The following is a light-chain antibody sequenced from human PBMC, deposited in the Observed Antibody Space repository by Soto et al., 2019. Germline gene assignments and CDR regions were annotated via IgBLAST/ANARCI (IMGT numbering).Light chain of an antibody. V-gene: IGKV1-33*01. CDR3: QQYGSSPVT. CDR1: QDISNY. J-gene: IGKJ4*01. Sequence: DIQMTQSPSSLSASVGDRVTITCQASQDISNYLNWYQQKPGKAPKLLIYDASNLETGVPDRFSGSGSGTDFSLTISRLEPEDFAVYYCQQYGSSPVTFGGGTKVDI. CDR2: DAS.